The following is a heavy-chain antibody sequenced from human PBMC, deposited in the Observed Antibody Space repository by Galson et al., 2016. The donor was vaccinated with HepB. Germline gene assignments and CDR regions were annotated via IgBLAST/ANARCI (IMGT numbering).Heavy chain of an antibody. CDR1: GFTFSAST. CDR2: IRNKANSYAA. Sequence: SLRLSCAASGFTFSASTVHWVRQASGKGLEWVGRIRNKANSYAAAYAASVKGRFTISRDDSKNTAYLQMNSLKTEDTAVYFCTRHLLYGGTSFYYWGQGTLVTVSS. V-gene: IGHV3-73*01. CDR3: TRHLLYGGTSFYY. D-gene: IGHD4-23*01. J-gene: IGHJ4*02.